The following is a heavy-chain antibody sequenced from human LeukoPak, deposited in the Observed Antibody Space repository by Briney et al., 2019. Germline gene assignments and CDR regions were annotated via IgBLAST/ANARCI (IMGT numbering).Heavy chain of an antibody. J-gene: IGHJ4*02. CDR3: ANDYDSSGYYFDY. Sequence: GGSLRLSCAASGFTFSHYYMSWVRQAPGKGLEWVSAISGSGGSTYYADSVKGRFTISRDNSKNTLYLQMNSLRAEDTAVYYCANDYDSSGYYFDYWGQGTLVTVSS. D-gene: IGHD3-22*01. CDR1: GFTFSHYY. V-gene: IGHV3-23*01. CDR2: ISGSGGST.